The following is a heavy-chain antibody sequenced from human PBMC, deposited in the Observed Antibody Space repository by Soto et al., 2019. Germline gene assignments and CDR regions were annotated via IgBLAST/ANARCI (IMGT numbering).Heavy chain of an antibody. CDR3: ARGPRAPPPHDYGMDV. Sequence: EVQLLESGGGLVQPGGSLRLSCAAAGCTFSSHVMNWVRQAPGKGLEWVAAISGGGGTTFYGDSVEGRFTMSRDNSKNTLFLQMNSLRAEDTAVYYCARGPRAPPPHDYGMDVWGQGTTVTVSS. V-gene: IGHV3-23*01. CDR2: ISGGGGTT. CDR1: GCTFSSHV. J-gene: IGHJ6*02.